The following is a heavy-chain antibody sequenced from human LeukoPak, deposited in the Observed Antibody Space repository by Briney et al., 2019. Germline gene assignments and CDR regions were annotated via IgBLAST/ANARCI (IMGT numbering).Heavy chain of an antibody. CDR1: GFTFSSYG. CDR3: ATSPITVTTPTSKADI. D-gene: IGHD4-17*01. V-gene: IGHV3-30*03. J-gene: IGHJ3*02. CDR2: IAYDGSNK. Sequence: GGSLRLSCAASGFTFSSYGMHWVRQAPGKGLEWAAVIAYDGSNKYYADSVKGRFTISRDNSKNTLYLQMNSLRAEDTAVYYCATSPITVTTPTSKADIWGQGTMVTVSS.